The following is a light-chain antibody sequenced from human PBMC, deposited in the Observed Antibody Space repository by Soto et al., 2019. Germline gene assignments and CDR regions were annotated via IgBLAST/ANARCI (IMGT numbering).Light chain of an antibody. Sequence: ESVLKQSPGPLSLSPGERATLSCRASQSVSSSYLAWYQQKPGQAPRLLIYGASTRATGIPARFSGSGSGTEFTLTISSLQPDDFATYYCQQYMTYSTFGQGTRLE. CDR3: QQYMTYST. V-gene: IGKV3-20*01. CDR1: QSVSSSY. J-gene: IGKJ5*01. CDR2: GAS.